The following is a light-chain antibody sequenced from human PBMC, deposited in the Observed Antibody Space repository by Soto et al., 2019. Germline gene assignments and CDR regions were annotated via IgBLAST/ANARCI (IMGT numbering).Light chain of an antibody. CDR2: GAS. V-gene: IGKV1-39*01. CDR1: QSISSY. CDR3: QQSYGTPWT. Sequence: DIQMTQSPSSLSASVGDRVTITCRASQSISSYVNWYQQKPGKAPKVLIYGASNLRSGVPERFSGSRSGADFTLTIRSLQPADFATYYCQQSYGTPWTFGQGTKVEIK. J-gene: IGKJ1*01.